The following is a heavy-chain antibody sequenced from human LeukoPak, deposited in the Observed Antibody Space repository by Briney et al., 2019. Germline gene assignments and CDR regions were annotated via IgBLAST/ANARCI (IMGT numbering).Heavy chain of an antibody. CDR2: IYSGGST. Sequence: SGGSLRLSCAASGFTVSSNYMSWVRQAPGKGLEWVSVIYSGGSTYYADSVKGRFTISRDNSKNTLYLQMNSLRAEDTAVYYCARDSSDSSGSAFDIWGQGTTVTVSS. V-gene: IGHV3-53*01. D-gene: IGHD3-22*01. CDR3: ARDSSDSSGSAFDI. CDR1: GFTVSSNY. J-gene: IGHJ3*02.